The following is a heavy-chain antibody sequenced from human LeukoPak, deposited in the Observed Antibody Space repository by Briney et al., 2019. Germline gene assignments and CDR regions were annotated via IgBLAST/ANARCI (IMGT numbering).Heavy chain of an antibody. CDR2: IWYDGSNK. CDR3: AREPPLVDCSSTSCYYYYYGMDV. Sequence: GGSLRLSCAASGFTFSSYGMDWVRQAPGKGLEWVAVIWYDGSNKYYADSVKGRFTISRDNSKNTLYLQMNSLRAEDTAVYYCAREPPLVDCSSTSCYYYYYGMDVWGQGTTVTVSS. V-gene: IGHV3-33*01. CDR1: GFTFSSYG. J-gene: IGHJ6*02. D-gene: IGHD2-2*01.